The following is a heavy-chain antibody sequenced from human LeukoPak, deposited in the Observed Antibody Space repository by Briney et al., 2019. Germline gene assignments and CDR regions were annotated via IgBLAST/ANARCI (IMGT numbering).Heavy chain of an antibody. Sequence: GASVKVSCKASGYTFTSYAMHWVRQAPGQRLEWMGWINAGNGNTKYSQKFQGRVTITRDTSASTAYMELSSLRSEDTAVYYCARERGYCSSTSCYRDAFDIWGQGTMVTVSS. D-gene: IGHD2-2*01. CDR3: ARERGYCSSTSCYRDAFDI. CDR1: GYTFTSYA. CDR2: INAGNGNT. V-gene: IGHV1-3*01. J-gene: IGHJ3*02.